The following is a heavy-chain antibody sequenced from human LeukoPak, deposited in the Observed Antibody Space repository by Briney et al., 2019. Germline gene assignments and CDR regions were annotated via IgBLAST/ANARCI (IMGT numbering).Heavy chain of an antibody. CDR3: ARAYSRESGYDFVFEN. V-gene: IGHV3-33*01. D-gene: IGHD5-12*01. CDR2: IRYDGSTK. Sequence: RRSLRLSCAASGFTFSNYGVHWVRQAPGKGLEWVAVIRYDGSTKYYADSVKGRFTISRDNSKNTVYLEMNSLRAEDTAVYYCARAYSRESGYDFVFENWGQGTLVSVSS. CDR1: GFTFSNYG. J-gene: IGHJ4*02.